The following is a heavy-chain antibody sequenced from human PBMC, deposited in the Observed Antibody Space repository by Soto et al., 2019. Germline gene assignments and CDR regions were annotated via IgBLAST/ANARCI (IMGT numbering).Heavy chain of an antibody. CDR3: ARIQLDTIMALDY. CDR1: GFTFNTYG. CDR2: IWSDGNNK. J-gene: IGHJ4*02. V-gene: IGHV3-33*01. Sequence: QVQLVESGGGVVQPGRSLRLSCAASGFTFNTYGFHWVRQAPGKGLEWVAVIWSDGNNKYYTDSVKGRFTIPRDTSKNTLYLQMNSLRVDDTAVYYCARIQLDTIMALDYWGQGALVTVSS. D-gene: IGHD1-1*01.